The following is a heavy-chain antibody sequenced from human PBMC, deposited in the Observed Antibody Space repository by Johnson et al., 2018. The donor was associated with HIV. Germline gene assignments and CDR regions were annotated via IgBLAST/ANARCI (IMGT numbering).Heavy chain of an antibody. V-gene: IGHV3-30*02. J-gene: IGHJ3*02. CDR2: IRYDGSNK. CDR3: AKNEAKNRKHDDVTMEDAFAI. CDR1: GFTFSSYG. Sequence: VQLVESWGGVVQPGASLRLSCAASGFTFSSYGMHWVRQAPGKGLEWVAFIRYDGSNKYYADSVKGRFTISRDNSKNTLYLQMNSLRADDTAVYYGAKNEAKNRKHDDVTMEDAFAIWGQGTMVTVSS. D-gene: IGHD1-14*01.